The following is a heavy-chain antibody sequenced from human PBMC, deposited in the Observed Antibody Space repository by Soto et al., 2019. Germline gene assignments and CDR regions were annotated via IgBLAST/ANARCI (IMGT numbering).Heavy chain of an antibody. V-gene: IGHV4-34*01. Sequence: SSETLSLTCAVYGGSFSGYYWSWIRQPPGKGLEWIGEINHSGSTNYNPSLKSRVTISVDTSKNQFSLKLSSVTAADTAVYYCARGGDYYDSGGSFDYWGQGTLVTVS. CDR3: ARGGDYYDSGGSFDY. CDR2: INHSGST. D-gene: IGHD3-22*01. CDR1: GGSFSGYY. J-gene: IGHJ4*02.